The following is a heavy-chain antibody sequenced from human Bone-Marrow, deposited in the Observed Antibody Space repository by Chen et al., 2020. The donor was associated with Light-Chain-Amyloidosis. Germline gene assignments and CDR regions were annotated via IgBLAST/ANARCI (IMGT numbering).Heavy chain of an antibody. J-gene: IGHJ4*02. D-gene: IGHD5-12*01. CDR1: VYTFPNYW. Sequence: EVQLEQSGPEVKKPGESLKISCKGSVYTFPNYWIGWVRQMPGKGLEWMGVIYPDDSDARYSPSFEGQVTISADKSITTAYLQWRSLKASDTAMYYCARRRDGYNFDSWGQGTLVTVSS. V-gene: IGHV5-51*01. CDR3: ARRRDGYNFDS. CDR2: IYPDDSDA.